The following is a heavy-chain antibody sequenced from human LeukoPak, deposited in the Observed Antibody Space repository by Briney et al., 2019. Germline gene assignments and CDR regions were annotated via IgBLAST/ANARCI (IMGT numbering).Heavy chain of an antibody. V-gene: IGHV4-59*05. CDR2: VFSFGNT. J-gene: IGHJ4*02. Sequence: GSLRLSCAASGFTFRSYSMNWVRQAPGKGLEWIGSVFSFGNTYYDPSLKSRVTTSVDTSKNQFSLKLTSVAAADTAVYYCVRSRGGYRHGLNFFDSWGQGTLVTVSS. CDR1: GFTFRSYS. CDR3: VRSRGGYRHGLNFFDS. D-gene: IGHD1-1*01.